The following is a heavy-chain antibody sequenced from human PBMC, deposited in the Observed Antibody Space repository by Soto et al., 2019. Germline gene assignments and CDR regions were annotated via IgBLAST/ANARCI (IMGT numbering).Heavy chain of an antibody. CDR1: GFTFSRHW. D-gene: IGHD6-25*01. CDR2: IKQDGSDK. CDR3: ARTSDSSADFDC. Sequence: EVQLVESGGGLVQPGGSLRLSCAASGFTFSRHWMTWVRQAPGKGLEWVANIKQDGSDKYYVDSVKGRFTISRDNAKNSLYLQMNSLRAEDTAVYYCARTSDSSADFDCWGQGTLVTVSS. V-gene: IGHV3-7*01. J-gene: IGHJ4*02.